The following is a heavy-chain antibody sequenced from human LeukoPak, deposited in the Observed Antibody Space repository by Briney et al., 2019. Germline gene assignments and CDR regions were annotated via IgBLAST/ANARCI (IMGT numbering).Heavy chain of an antibody. CDR1: GYTFTSYY. Sequence: ASVKVSCKASGYTFTSYYMHWVRQAPGQGLEWMGWINPNSGGTNYAQKFQGRVTMTRDTSISTAYMELSRLRSDDTAVYYCARVLSSPSIGTSDYWGQGTLVTVSS. CDR3: ARVLSSPSIGTSDY. J-gene: IGHJ4*02. D-gene: IGHD1-1*01. V-gene: IGHV1-2*02. CDR2: INPNSGGT.